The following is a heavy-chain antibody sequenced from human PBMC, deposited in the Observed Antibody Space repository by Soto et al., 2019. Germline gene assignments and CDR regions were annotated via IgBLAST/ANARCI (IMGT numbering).Heavy chain of an antibody. CDR3: GRIPVDTYMTYWVDP. Sequence: LSLTCTVSGGSISSGGYYGSLIRQHSGKGLEWIGYIYYSGNTNYSPSLKSRVAISLDTSHNQFSLKLSSVTAADTAVYFCGRIPVDTYMTYWVDPWGLGTLVTVSS. CDR1: GGSISSGGYY. CDR2: IYYSGNT. J-gene: IGHJ5*01. V-gene: IGHV4-61*08. D-gene: IGHD5-18*01.